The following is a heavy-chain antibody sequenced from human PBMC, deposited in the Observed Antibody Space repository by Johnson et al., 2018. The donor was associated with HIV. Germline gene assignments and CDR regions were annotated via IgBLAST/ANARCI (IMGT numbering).Heavy chain of an antibody. CDR2: IRYDGSYK. J-gene: IGHJ3*02. V-gene: IGHV3-30*02. Sequence: QVQLVESGGGVVQPGGSLRLSCAASGFTFSSYGMHWVRQAPGKGLEWVAFIRYDGSYKYYADSVKGRFPISRDNSKNTLYLQMNSLRVEDTAVYYCTRDFGYYYERWAFDIWGQGTMVTVSS. CDR3: TRDFGYYYERWAFDI. CDR1: GFTFSSYG. D-gene: IGHD3-22*01.